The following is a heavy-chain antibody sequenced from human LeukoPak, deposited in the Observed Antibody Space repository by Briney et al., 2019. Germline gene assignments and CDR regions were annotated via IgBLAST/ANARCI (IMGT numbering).Heavy chain of an antibody. Sequence: ASVKVSCKASGGTFCSYAISWVRQAPGQGLEWMGGIIPIFGTANYAQKFQGRVTITTDESTSTAYMELSSLRSEDTAVYYCASYRIGSGAYWFDPWGQGTLVTVSS. D-gene: IGHD6-19*01. CDR2: IIPIFGTA. J-gene: IGHJ5*02. V-gene: IGHV1-69*05. CDR3: ASYRIGSGAYWFDP. CDR1: GGTFCSYA.